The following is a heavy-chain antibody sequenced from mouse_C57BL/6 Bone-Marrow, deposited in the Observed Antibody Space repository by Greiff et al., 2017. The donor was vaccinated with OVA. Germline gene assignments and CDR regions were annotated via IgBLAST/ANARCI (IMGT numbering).Heavy chain of an antibody. CDR3: AYGNPTYYYAMDY. V-gene: IGHV1-7*01. CDR1: GYTFTSYW. D-gene: IGHD2-1*01. J-gene: IGHJ4*01. CDR2: INPSSGYT. Sequence: QVQLQQSGAELAKPGASVKLSCKASGYTFTSYWMHWVKQRPGQGLEWIGYINPSSGYTKYNQKFKDKATLTADKSSSTAYMQLSSLTYDDSAVYYCAYGNPTYYYAMDYWGQGTSVTVSS.